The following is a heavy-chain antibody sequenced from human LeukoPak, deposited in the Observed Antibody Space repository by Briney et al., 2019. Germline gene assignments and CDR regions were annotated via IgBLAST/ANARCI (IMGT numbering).Heavy chain of an antibody. D-gene: IGHD6-13*01. CDR2: IYYSGST. CDR1: GGSISSYY. J-gene: IGHJ3*02. V-gene: IGHV4-59*01. CDR3: ARDMDSSLDAFDI. Sequence: PSETLSLTCTVSGGSISSYYWSWIRQPPGKGLEWIGYIYYSGSTNYNPSLKSRVTISVDTSKNQFSLKLSSVTAADTAVYYCARDMDSSLDAFDIWGQGTMVTVSS.